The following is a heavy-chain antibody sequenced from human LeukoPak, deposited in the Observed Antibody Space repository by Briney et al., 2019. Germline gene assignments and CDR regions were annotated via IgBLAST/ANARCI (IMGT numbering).Heavy chain of an antibody. D-gene: IGHD6-13*01. Sequence: GASVKISCKASGYTFASYGMNWVRQAPGQGLEWMGWINTNTGNPTYAQGFTGRFVFSLDTSVSTAYLQISSLKAEDTAVYYCARSEYSSSWYLGRATRYYYMDVWGKGTTVTVSS. J-gene: IGHJ6*03. V-gene: IGHV7-4-1*02. CDR2: INTNTGNP. CDR3: ARSEYSSSWYLGRATRYYYMDV. CDR1: GYTFASYG.